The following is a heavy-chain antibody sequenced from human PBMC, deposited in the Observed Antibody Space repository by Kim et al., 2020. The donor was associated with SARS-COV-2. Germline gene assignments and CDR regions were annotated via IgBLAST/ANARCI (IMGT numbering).Heavy chain of an antibody. D-gene: IGHD6-6*01. CDR3: AKDPTGGEQLAEFDY. J-gene: IGHJ4*02. Sequence: GGSLRLSCAASGFTFGDYAMHWVRQAPGKGLEWVSGISWNSGSIGYADSVKGRFTISRDNAKNSLYLQMNSLRAEDTALYYCAKDPTGGEQLAEFDYWGQGTLVTVSS. CDR1: GFTFGDYA. CDR2: ISWNSGSI. V-gene: IGHV3-9*01.